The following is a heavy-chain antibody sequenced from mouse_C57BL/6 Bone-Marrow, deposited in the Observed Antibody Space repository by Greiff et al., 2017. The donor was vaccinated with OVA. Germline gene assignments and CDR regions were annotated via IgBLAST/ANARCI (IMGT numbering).Heavy chain of an antibody. V-gene: IGHV5-15*04. CDR3: ARRDCYGSTWFAY. Sequence: EVKLVESGGGLVQPGGSLKLSCAASGFTFSDYGMAWVRQAPRKGPEWVAFISNLAYSIYYADTVTGRFTISRENAKNTLYLEMSSLRSGDTAMYYCARRDCYGSTWFAYWGQGTLVTVSA. J-gene: IGHJ3*01. CDR1: GFTFSDYG. D-gene: IGHD1-1*01. CDR2: ISNLAYSI.